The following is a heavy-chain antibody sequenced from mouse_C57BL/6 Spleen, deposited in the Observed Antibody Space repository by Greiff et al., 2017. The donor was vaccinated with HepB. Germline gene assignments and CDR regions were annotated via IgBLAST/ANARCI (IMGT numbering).Heavy chain of an antibody. D-gene: IGHD1-1*01. Sequence: DVMLVESGGGLVQPGGSMKLSCVASGFTFSNYWMNWVRQSPEKGLEWVAQIRLKSDNYATHYAESVKGRFTISRDDSKSSVYLQMNNLRAEDTGIYYCTGGSYGYFDVWGTGTTVTVSS. CDR2: IRLKSDNYAT. J-gene: IGHJ1*03. V-gene: IGHV6-3*01. CDR1: GFTFSNYW. CDR3: TGGSYGYFDV.